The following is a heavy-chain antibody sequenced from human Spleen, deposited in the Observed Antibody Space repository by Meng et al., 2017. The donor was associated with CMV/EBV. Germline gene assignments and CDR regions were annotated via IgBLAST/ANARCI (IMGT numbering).Heavy chain of an antibody. J-gene: IGHJ6*02. D-gene: IGHD1/OR15-1a*01. Sequence: GGSLRLSCAASGFTFSSYAMSWVRQAPGKGLEWVSAISGSGGSTYYADSVKGRFTISRDNSKNTLYLQMNSLRAEDTAVYYCAKYLDQYYYYGMDVWGQGITVTVSS. CDR1: GFTFSSYA. CDR3: AKYLDQYYYYGMDV. CDR2: ISGSGGST. V-gene: IGHV3-23*01.